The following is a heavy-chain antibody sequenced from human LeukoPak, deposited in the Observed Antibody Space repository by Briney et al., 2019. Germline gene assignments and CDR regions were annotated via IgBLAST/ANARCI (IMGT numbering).Heavy chain of an antibody. V-gene: IGHV3-30*18. CDR2: ISYDGSNK. D-gene: IGHD2-15*01. J-gene: IGHJ4*02. CDR3: AKASVVTGGFDY. CDR1: GFTFSSYG. Sequence: GGSLRLSCAASGFTFSSYGMHWVRQAPGKGLEWVAVISYDGSNKYYADSVKGRLTISRDNSKNTLYLQMNSLRAGDTAVYYCAKASVVTGGFDYWGQGTLVTVSS.